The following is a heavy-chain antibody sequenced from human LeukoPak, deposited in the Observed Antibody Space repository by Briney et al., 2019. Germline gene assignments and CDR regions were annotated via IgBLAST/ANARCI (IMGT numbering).Heavy chain of an antibody. D-gene: IGHD4-17*01. J-gene: IGHJ3*02. V-gene: IGHV3-23*01. CDR1: GFTFSAYA. CDR2: IRGGGTSE. CDR3: ARAQNGGYIGAFDM. Sequence: GGSLRLFCTASGFTFSAYAMMWVRQAPGKGPEWVSAIRGGGTSEFYADSVKGRFRISRDNSKDTLFLQMNSLRAEDTAVYYCARAQNGGYIGAFDMWGPGPMVTV.